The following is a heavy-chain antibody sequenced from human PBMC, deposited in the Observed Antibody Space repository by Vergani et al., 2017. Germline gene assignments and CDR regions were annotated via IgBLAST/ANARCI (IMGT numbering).Heavy chain of an antibody. D-gene: IGHD6-13*01. CDR1: GGSFSGYY. J-gene: IGHJ1*01. CDR3: ARGAAAGTIVRRQFQH. Sequence: QVQLQQWGAGLLKPSETLSLTCAVYGGSFSGYYWSWIRQPPGKGLEWIGEINHSGSTNYNPSLKSRVTISVDTSKNQFSLKLSSVTAADTAVYYCARGAAAGTIVRRQFQHWGQGTLVTVSS. CDR2: INHSGST. V-gene: IGHV4-34*01.